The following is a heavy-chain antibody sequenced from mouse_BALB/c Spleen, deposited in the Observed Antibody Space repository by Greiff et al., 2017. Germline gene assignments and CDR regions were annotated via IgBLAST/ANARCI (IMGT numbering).Heavy chain of an antibody. Sequence: EVQVVESGGGLVQPGGSLKLSCAASGFTFSSYGMSWVRQTPDKRLELVATINSNGGSTYYPDSVKGRFTISRDNAKNTLYLQMSSLKSEDTAMYYCARGRDYYGSSFDYWGQGTTLTVSS. CDR2: INSNGGST. CDR3: ARGRDYYGSSFDY. CDR1: GFTFSSYG. J-gene: IGHJ2*01. V-gene: IGHV5-6-3*01. D-gene: IGHD1-1*01.